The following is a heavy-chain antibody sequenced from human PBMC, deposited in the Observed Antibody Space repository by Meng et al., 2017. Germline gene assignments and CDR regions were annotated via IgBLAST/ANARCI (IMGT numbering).Heavy chain of an antibody. J-gene: IGHJ4*02. CDR1: GFTFSSYA. CDR3: AKAHKYYYDSSGYWDFDY. CDR2: ISGSGGST. V-gene: IGHV3-23*01. Sequence: GGSLRLSCAASGFTFSSYAMSWVRQAPGKGLGWVSAISGSGGSTYYADSVKGRFTISRDNSKNTLYLQMNSLRAEDTAVYYCAKAHKYYYDSSGYWDFDYWGQGTLVTVSS. D-gene: IGHD3-22*01.